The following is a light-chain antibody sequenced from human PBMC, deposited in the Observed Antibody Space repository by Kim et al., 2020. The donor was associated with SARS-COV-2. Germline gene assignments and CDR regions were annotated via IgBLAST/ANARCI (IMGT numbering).Light chain of an antibody. J-gene: IGLJ3*02. CDR3: QSWDSSVDWV. CDR2: QDS. CDR1: KLGDRY. Sequence: SYELTQPPSVSVSPGQTASITCSGDKLGDRYANWYQQKPGQSPVLVMYQDSKRPSGIPERFSASSSGNTATLTISGPQAMDEADYYCQSWDSSVDWVFGG. V-gene: IGLV3-1*01.